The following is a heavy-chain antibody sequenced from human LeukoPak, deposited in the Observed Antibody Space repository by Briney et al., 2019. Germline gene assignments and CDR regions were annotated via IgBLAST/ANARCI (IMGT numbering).Heavy chain of an antibody. CDR2: VFRTGGT. CDR1: SFSFTTDYY. J-gene: IGHJ4*02. V-gene: IGHV4-38-2*02. D-gene: IGHD3-3*01. CDR3: SGERAGTIVDF. Sequence: SETLSLTCTVSSFSFTTDYYWGWIRQPPGKGLEWIGSVFRTGGTYCNPSLRNRVSISLDMSKNQFSLSLHSVTAADTAVYYCSGERAGTIVDFWGRGTLVTVSS.